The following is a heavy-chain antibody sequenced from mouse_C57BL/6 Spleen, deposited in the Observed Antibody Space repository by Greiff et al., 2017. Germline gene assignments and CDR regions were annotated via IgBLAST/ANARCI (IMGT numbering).Heavy chain of an antibody. CDR3: SREEHSNLCAD. CDR2: IYPGNSDT. D-gene: IGHD2-5*01. J-gene: IGHJ3*01. V-gene: IGHV1-5*01. CDR1: GYTFTSYW. Sequence: VQLQQSGTVLARPGASVKMSCKTSGYTFTSYWMHWVKQRPGQGLEWIGAIYPGNSDTSYNQKFNGKAKLTAVTSASTAYMELSSLTNEDSAVYYCSREEHSNLCADWGQGTLVTVAA.